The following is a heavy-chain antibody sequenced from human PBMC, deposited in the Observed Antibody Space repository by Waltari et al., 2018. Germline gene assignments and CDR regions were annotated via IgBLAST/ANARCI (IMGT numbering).Heavy chain of an antibody. CDR3: ARVSVAGPPNFDC. Sequence: QVHLVQSGAEVKKPGASVKVSCKASGYTFTSYPITWVRQAPGQGLEWMGWISPYNGNTNYAQKLQGRVTMTIDTSTSTGYMELRSLRSDDTAVFYCARVSVAGPPNFDCWGQGTLVTVSS. CDR1: GYTFTSYP. J-gene: IGHJ4*02. D-gene: IGHD6-19*01. V-gene: IGHV1-18*01. CDR2: ISPYNGNT.